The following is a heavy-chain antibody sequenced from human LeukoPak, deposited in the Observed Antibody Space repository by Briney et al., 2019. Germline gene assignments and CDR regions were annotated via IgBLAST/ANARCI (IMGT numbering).Heavy chain of an antibody. CDR1: GFTFSTYW. CDR2: IKQDGSEK. Sequence: GGSLRLSCAASGFTFSTYWMTWVRQAPGKGLEWVANIKQDGSEKYYVDSVKGRFTISRDNAKNSLYLQMNSLRVEDTAVYYCAKDRSSGSLDCWGQGTLVTVSS. D-gene: IGHD3-22*01. J-gene: IGHJ4*02. CDR3: AKDRSSGSLDC. V-gene: IGHV3-7*03.